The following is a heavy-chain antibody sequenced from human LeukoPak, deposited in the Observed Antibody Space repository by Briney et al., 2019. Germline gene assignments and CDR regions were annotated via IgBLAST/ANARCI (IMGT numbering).Heavy chain of an antibody. CDR1: AGSISSYY. D-gene: IGHD6-13*01. Sequence: SETLSLTCTVSAGSISSYYWNWIRQPPGKGLEWIGHIYYSGTTNYNPSLKSRVTISVDTSKNQISLRLSSVTAADTAVYYCARGTHSYSSIDYWGQGTLVTVSS. CDR2: IYYSGTT. CDR3: ARGTHSYSSIDY. J-gene: IGHJ4*02. V-gene: IGHV4-59*01.